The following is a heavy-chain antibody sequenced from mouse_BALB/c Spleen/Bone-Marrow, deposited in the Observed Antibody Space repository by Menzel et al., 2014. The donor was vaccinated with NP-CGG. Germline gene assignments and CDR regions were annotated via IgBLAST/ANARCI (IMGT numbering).Heavy chain of an antibody. D-gene: IGHD1-1*01. J-gene: IGHJ4*01. Sequence: LKESGSELVRPGTSMKLSCKASGYTFTSYWMHWVKQRPGQGLEWIGNIYPFSGSSNYDEKFKSKATLTVDTSSSTAYMLLSSLTSEDSAVYYCTRSPITTVVAETMDCWGQGTSVTVSS. V-gene: IGHV1S22*01. CDR3: TRSPITTVVAETMDC. CDR2: IYPFSGSS. CDR1: GYTFTSYW.